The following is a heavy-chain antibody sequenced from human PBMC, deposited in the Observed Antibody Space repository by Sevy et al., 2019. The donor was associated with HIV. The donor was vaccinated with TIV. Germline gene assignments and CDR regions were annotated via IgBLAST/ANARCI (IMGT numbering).Heavy chain of an antibody. J-gene: IGHJ3*02. Sequence: SETLSLTCTVSGGSISSNDYYWTLIRQPPGKGLEWIGSISYSGSTYYNPSLKSRVTMSVDTSKNQFSLKLTSVTAADTAIYYCARHGGDDAFDIWGQGTMVTVSS. V-gene: IGHV4-39*01. CDR1: GGSISSNDYY. CDR2: ISYSGST. D-gene: IGHD3-16*01. CDR3: ARHGGDDAFDI.